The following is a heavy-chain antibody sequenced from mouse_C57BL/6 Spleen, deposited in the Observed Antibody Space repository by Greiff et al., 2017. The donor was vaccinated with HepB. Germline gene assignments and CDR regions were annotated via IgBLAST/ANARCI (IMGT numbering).Heavy chain of an antibody. D-gene: IGHD2-4*01. CDR1: GYTFTSYW. V-gene: IGHV1-52*01. CDR2: IDPSDSET. Sequence: VQLQQSGAELVRPGSSVKLSCKASGYTFTSYWMHWVKQRPIQGLEWIGNIDPSDSETHYNQKFKDKATLTVDKSSSTAYMQLSSLTSEDSAVYYGARWSDYSWFAYWGQGTLVTVSA. J-gene: IGHJ3*01. CDR3: ARWSDYSWFAY.